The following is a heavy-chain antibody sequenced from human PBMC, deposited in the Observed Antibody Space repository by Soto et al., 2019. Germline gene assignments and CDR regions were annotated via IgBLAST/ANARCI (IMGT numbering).Heavy chain of an antibody. J-gene: IGHJ4*02. V-gene: IGHV4-59*08. CDR1: GGSISSYY. Sequence: SETLSLTCTVSGGSISSYYWSWIRQPPGKGLEWIGYIYYSGSTNYNPSLKSRVTISVDTSKNQLSLKLSSVTAADTAVYYCARHSPSAYYFDYWGQGTLVTVSS. CDR2: IYYSGST. CDR3: ARHSPSAYYFDY. D-gene: IGHD2-2*01.